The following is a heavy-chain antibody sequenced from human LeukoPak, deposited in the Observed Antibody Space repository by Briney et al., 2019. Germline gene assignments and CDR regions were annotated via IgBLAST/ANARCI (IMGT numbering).Heavy chain of an antibody. V-gene: IGHV4-34*01. CDR3: AVRLLRYFSR. CDR1: GGSFSGYY. J-gene: IGHJ4*02. CDR2: INHSGST. D-gene: IGHD3-9*01. Sequence: SETLSLTCAVYGGSFSGYYWSWIRQPPGKGLEWIGEINHSGSTNYNPSLKSRVTISVDTSKNQFSLKLSSVTAADTAVYYCAVRLLRYFSRWREGTLVSVPS.